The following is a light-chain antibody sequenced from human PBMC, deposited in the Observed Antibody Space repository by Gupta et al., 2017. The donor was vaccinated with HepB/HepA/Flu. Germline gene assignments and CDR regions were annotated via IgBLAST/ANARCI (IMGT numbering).Light chain of an antibody. J-gene: IGLJ3*02. CDR3: QTWNTGIRV. Sequence: QPVLTQSPSASASLGASVKLTCTLSSGHSSYAIAWHQQQPGKGPRFLMNLNSDGSKSKGDGIPDRFSGSSAGAERYLTISSLQDEDEADYYCQTWNTGIRVFGGGTKLTVL. CDR1: SGHSSYA. V-gene: IGLV4-69*01. CDR2: LNSDGSK.